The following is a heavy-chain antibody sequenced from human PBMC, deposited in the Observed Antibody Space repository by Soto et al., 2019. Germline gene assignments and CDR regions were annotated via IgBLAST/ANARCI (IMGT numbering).Heavy chain of an antibody. CDR2: IYYTGST. D-gene: IGHD6-13*01. CDR1: GGSISSYY. CDR3: ARVTYSSSWFYFDY. V-gene: IGHV4-59*01. Sequence: PSETLSLTCSVSGGSISSYYWSGIRQPPGKGLEWIGYIYYTGSTNYNPSLKSRITIAVDTSKNQFSLKLSSVTAADTAVYYCARVTYSSSWFYFDYWGQGALVTVSS. J-gene: IGHJ4*02.